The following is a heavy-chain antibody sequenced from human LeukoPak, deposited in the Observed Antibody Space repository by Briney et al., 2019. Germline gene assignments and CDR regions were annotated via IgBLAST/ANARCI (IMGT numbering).Heavy chain of an antibody. CDR3: TKDPGSSGYFDY. J-gene: IGHJ4*02. D-gene: IGHD6-19*01. Sequence: PGGSLRLSCAASGFAFSSDAMTWVRQTPGKGLEWVSTIDISGDRRNYADSVKGRFTISRDNSRNTLYLQVNSLRVEDTAIYYCTKDPGSSGYFDYWGQGTLVTVSS. CDR1: GFAFSSDA. V-gene: IGHV3-23*01. CDR2: IDISGDRR.